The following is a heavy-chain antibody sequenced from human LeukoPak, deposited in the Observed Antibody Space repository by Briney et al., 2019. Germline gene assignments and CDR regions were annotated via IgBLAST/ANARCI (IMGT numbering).Heavy chain of an antibody. Sequence: GGSLRLSCAASGFTFGSYALHWVRQAPGKGLEWVSVITFDGSNKYYADSVKGRFTISRDNSKNTLYLQMNSLRVEDTAVYYCATWRGSGSYGGYFDYWGQGTLVTVSS. CDR2: ITFDGSNK. CDR1: GFTFGSYA. V-gene: IGHV3-30*04. J-gene: IGHJ4*02. CDR3: ATWRGSGSYGGYFDY. D-gene: IGHD3-10*01.